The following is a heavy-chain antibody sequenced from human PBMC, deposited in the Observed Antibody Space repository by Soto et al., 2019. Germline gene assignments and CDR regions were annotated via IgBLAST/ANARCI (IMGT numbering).Heavy chain of an antibody. CDR3: ARGYRPGPTWGFVVVNALDY. CDR2: INPSGGST. J-gene: IGHJ4*02. D-gene: IGHD2-21*01. CDR1: GYTLTSYY. V-gene: IGHV1-46*01. Sequence: ASVKVSCKASGYTLTSYYMHWVRQAPGQGLEWMGIINPSGGSTSYAQKFQGRVTMTRDTSTSTVYMELSSLRSEDTAVYYCARGYRPGPTWGFVVVNALDYWGQGTLVTVSS.